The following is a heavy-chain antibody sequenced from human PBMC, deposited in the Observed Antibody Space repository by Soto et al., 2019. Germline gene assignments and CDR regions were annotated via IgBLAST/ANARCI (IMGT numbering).Heavy chain of an antibody. D-gene: IGHD3-10*01. J-gene: IGHJ6*02. Sequence: QVQLQESGPGLVKPSETLSLTCTVSGDSISSYNLAWIRQPPGKGLEWIGYFRSGGGTSYNPSLRSRVAISADTSMKQFSLRLSSVTAADTGVYYCVGQGIGVLHGLVDVWGQGATVTVSS. CDR2: FRSGGGT. CDR3: VGQGIGVLHGLVDV. CDR1: GDSISSYN. V-gene: IGHV4-59*08.